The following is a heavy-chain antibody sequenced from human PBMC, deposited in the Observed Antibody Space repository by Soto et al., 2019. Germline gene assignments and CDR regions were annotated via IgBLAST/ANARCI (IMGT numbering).Heavy chain of an antibody. D-gene: IGHD1-7*01. CDR2: IYYSGST. CDR3: ARYGNYAGTLRFRYYYGMDV. J-gene: IGHJ6*02. V-gene: IGHV4-30-4*01. CDR1: GGSISSGDYY. Sequence: PSETLSLTCTVSGGSISSGDYYWSWIRQPPGKGLEWIGYIYYSGSTYYNPSLKSRVTISVDTSKNQFSLKLSSVTAADTAVYYCARYGNYAGTLRFRYYYGMDVWGQGTTVTVSS.